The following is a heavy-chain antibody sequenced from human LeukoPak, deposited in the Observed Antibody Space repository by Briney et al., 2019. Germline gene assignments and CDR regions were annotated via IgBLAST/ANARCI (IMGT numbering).Heavy chain of an antibody. V-gene: IGHV4-31*03. CDR2: IYYSGST. D-gene: IGHD6-13*01. CDR3: AREGTATDGMGFDY. CDR1: GGSISSGGYY. Sequence: SSQTLSLTCTVSGGSISSGGYYWNWIHQHPGKGLEWMGYIYYSGSTYYSPSLNSRVTISGDTSKNQFSLKLSSVTAADTAGYYCAREGTATDGMGFDYWGQGTLVTVSS. J-gene: IGHJ4*02.